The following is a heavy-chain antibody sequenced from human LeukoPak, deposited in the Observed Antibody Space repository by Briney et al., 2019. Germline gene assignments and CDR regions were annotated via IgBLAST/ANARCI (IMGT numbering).Heavy chain of an antibody. D-gene: IGHD5-18*01. CDR1: GGSISSSSYY. CDR2: IYYSGST. CDR3: ARDSVVDTAMDSYYYYMDV. Sequence: PSETLSLTCTVSGGSISSSSYYWGWIRQPPGKGLEWIGSIYYSGSTYYNPSLKSRVTISVDTSKNQFSLKLSSVTAADTAVYCCARDSVVDTAMDSYYYYMDVWGKGTTVTVSS. V-gene: IGHV4-39*07. J-gene: IGHJ6*03.